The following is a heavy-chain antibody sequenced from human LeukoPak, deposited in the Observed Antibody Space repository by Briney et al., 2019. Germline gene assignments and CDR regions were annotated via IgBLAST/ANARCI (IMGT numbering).Heavy chain of an antibody. J-gene: IGHJ3*02. Sequence: PGGSLRLSCAASGFTFSSYASHWVRQAPGKGLEWVAVISYDGSNKYYADSVKGRFTISRDNSKNTLYLQMNSLRAEDTAVYYCARGGSYLSAFDIWGQGTMVTVSS. D-gene: IGHD1-26*01. CDR2: ISYDGSNK. CDR1: GFTFSSYA. V-gene: IGHV3-30*04. CDR3: ARGGSYLSAFDI.